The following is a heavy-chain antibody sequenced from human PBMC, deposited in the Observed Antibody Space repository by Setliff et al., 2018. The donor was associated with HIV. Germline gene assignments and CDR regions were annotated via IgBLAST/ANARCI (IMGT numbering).Heavy chain of an antibody. D-gene: IGHD6-19*01. CDR1: GYTFSSYW. Sequence: QPGGSLRLSCAASGYTFSSYWMAWVRQCPGKGLEWVANIQQHGSEIHYVASVEGRFTISRDNAKNSLYLQMNSLRAEDTAVYYCANMQWASNAWYSFDYWGQGALVTVS. J-gene: IGHJ4*02. V-gene: IGHV3-7*05. CDR3: ANMQWASNAWYSFDY. CDR2: IQQHGSEI.